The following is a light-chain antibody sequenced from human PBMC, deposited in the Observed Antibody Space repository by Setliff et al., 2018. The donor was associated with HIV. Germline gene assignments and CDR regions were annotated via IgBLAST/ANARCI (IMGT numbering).Light chain of an antibody. J-gene: IGLJ1*01. CDR1: KIGRKS. CDR3: QVWDNINDRSV. CDR2: DDS. Sequence: SYELTQPPSVSVAPGKTARITCGGNKIGRKSVHWYQQRPGQAPVLVVYDDSVRPSGISDRFSGSNSGDTATLTISRVEAGDEADYYCQVWDNINDRSVFGSGTKVTVL. V-gene: IGLV3-21*03.